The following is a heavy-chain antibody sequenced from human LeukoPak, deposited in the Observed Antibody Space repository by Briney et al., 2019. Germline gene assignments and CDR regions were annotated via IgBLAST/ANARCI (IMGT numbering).Heavy chain of an antibody. CDR1: GFTFSNFA. V-gene: IGHV3-23*01. D-gene: IGHD6-19*01. CDR3: AKARGVYSSGYYFDY. J-gene: IGHJ4*02. CDR2: FYGGGGST. Sequence: GGSLRLSCAASGFTFSNFAMNWVRQAPGKGLEWVSIFYGGGGSTYYADSVKGRFTIPRDNSKNTLYLQMNSLRAEDTAVYYCAKARGVYSSGYYFDYWGQGTLVTVSS.